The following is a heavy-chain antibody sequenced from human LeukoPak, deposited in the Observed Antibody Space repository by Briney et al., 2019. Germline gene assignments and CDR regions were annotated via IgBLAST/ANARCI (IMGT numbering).Heavy chain of an antibody. CDR3: ARSMYYYDSSGYYDAFDI. D-gene: IGHD3-22*01. V-gene: IGHV4-39*01. CDR1: GGSISSSSYY. Sequence: SETLSLTCTVSGGSISSSSYYWGWIRQPPGKGLERIGSIYYSGSTYYNPSLKSRVTISVDTSKNQFSLKLSSVTAADTAVYYCARSMYYYDSSGYYDAFDIWGQGTMVTVSS. CDR2: IYYSGST. J-gene: IGHJ3*02.